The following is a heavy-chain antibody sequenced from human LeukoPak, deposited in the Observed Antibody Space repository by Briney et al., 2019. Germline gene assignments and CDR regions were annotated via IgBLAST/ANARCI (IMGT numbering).Heavy chain of an antibody. V-gene: IGHV3-7*01. J-gene: IGHJ4*02. CDR1: GFTFSSYW. D-gene: IGHD3-16*02. CDR2: IKQDGSEK. CDR3: ARDANYDYVWGSYPVY. Sequence: GGSLRLSCAASGFTFSSYWMSWVRRGPGKGLEWVANIKQDGSEKYYVDSVKGRFTISRDNAKNSLYLQMNSLRAEDTAVYYCARDANYDYVWGSYPVYWGQGTLVTVSS.